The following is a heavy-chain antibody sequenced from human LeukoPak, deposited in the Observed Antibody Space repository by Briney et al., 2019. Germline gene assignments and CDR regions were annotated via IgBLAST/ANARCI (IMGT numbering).Heavy chain of an antibody. Sequence: SVKVSCKASGGTFSSYTISWVRQAPGQGLEWMGRIIAIFGRANYAQKFQGRVTITTDESTSTAYMELSSLRSEDTAVYYCARDYYDSSGLNFDYWGQGTLVTVSS. CDR2: IIAIFGRA. V-gene: IGHV1-69*05. D-gene: IGHD3-22*01. J-gene: IGHJ4*02. CDR3: ARDYYDSSGLNFDY. CDR1: GGTFSSYT.